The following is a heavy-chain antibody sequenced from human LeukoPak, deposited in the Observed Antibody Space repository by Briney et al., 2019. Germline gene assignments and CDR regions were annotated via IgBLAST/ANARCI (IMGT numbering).Heavy chain of an antibody. Sequence: ASVKVSCKASGYTFTGYYMHWVRQAPGQGLEWMGIITPSDGSTSYAQNFQGRVTMTRDTSTSTVYMELSSLRSDDTAVYYCARDSATVLLPYYYYMDVWGKGTTVTVSS. D-gene: IGHD4-17*01. CDR1: GYTFTGYY. CDR2: ITPSDGST. J-gene: IGHJ6*03. V-gene: IGHV1-46*01. CDR3: ARDSATVLLPYYYYMDV.